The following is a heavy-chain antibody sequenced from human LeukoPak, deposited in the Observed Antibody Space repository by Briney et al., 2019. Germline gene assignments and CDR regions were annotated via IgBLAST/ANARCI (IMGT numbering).Heavy chain of an antibody. CDR2: ISGSGYST. CDR1: GFTFSSYA. J-gene: IGHJ4*02. V-gene: IGHV3-23*01. D-gene: IGHD6-13*01. Sequence: GGSLRLSCAASGFTFSSYAMSWVRQAPGKGLGWVSAISGSGYSTYYADSVKGRFTISRDNSKNTVYLQMDSLRAEDTAEYYCAKDHLSSSWHYFDYWGQGTLVTVSS. CDR3: AKDHLSSSWHYFDY.